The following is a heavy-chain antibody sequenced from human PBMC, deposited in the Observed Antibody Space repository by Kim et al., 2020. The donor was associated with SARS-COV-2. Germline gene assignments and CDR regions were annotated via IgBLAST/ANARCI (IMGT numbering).Heavy chain of an antibody. J-gene: IGHJ6*02. V-gene: IGHV3-43*01. CDR3: AKVIRFLEWSPLRYYYGMDV. Sequence: RFTISRDNSKNSLYLQMNSLRTEDTALYYCAKVIRFLEWSPLRYYYGMDVWGQGTTVTVSS. D-gene: IGHD3-3*01.